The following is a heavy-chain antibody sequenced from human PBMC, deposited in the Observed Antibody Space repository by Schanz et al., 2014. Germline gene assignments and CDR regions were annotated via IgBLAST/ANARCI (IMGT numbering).Heavy chain of an antibody. CDR2: ISNTGTFI. CDR3: VRDAYLQIRGTVFDS. J-gene: IGHJ4*02. CDR1: GFTFSDHY. D-gene: IGHD1-1*01. V-gene: IGHV3-11*01. Sequence: QVQLVESGGGLVKPGGSLRLSCAASGFTFSDHYMAWIRQAPGKGLEWVSIISNTGTFIYYADSVRGRFVISRDNAKSSLCLQMKGLRAEDTAVYYCVRDAYLQIRGTVFDSWGPGNLVTVSS.